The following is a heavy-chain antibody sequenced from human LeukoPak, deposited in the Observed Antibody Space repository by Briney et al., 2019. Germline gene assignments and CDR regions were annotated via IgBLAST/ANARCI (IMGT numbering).Heavy chain of an antibody. CDR2: INPNSGGT. J-gene: IGHJ4*02. V-gene: IGHV1-2*02. Sequence: AASVKVSCKTSGYTFTGYYMHWVRQAPGQGLEWMGWINPNSGGTNYAQRVQGRVTMTRDTSIRTVHMELSRLRSDDTAVYYCARDRAMLTPHFDYWGQGILVTVSS. CDR3: ARDRAMLTPHFDY. D-gene: IGHD3-10*01. CDR1: GYTFTGYY.